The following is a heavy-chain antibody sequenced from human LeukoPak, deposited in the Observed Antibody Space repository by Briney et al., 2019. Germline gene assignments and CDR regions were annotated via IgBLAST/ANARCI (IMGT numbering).Heavy chain of an antibody. CDR2: ISAYNGNT. V-gene: IGHV1-18*01. CDR3: ARASPYYDILTGSTAMGWFDP. CDR1: GYTFTCYG. J-gene: IGHJ5*02. D-gene: IGHD3-9*01. Sequence: ASVKVSCKASGYTFTCYGISWVRQAPGQGLEWMGWISAYNGNTNYAQKLQGRVTMTTDTSTSTAYMELRSLRSDDTAVYYCARASPYYDILTGSTAMGWFDPWGQGTLVTVSS.